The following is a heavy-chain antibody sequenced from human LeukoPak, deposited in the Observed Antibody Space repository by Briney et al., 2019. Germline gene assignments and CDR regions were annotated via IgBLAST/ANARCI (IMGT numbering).Heavy chain of an antibody. CDR2: VHLNGAT. CDR3: TRESGAFSPFGF. J-gene: IGHJ4*02. D-gene: IGHD1-26*01. Sequence: SETLSLTCAVSGGSITTTNWWSRVRQPPGKGLEWIGEVHLNGATNYNPSLESRFSMSIDKSNNHLSLEVTSVTAADTAMYYCTRESGAFSPFGFWGQGTLVTVSS. V-gene: IGHV4-4*02. CDR1: GGSITTTNW.